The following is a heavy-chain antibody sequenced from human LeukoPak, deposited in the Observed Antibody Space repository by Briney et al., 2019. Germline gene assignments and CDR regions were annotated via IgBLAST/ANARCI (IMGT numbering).Heavy chain of an antibody. J-gene: IGHJ4*02. V-gene: IGHV1-2*02. D-gene: IGHD6-19*01. CDR3: ARGPGRVEPAVAGSYFDY. Sequence: ASVKVSCKASGYTFTGYYMHWVRQAPGQGLEWMGWINPNSGGTNYAQKFQGRVTMTRDTSISTAYMELSSLGSEDTAVYYCARGPGRVEPAVAGSYFDYWGQGTLVTVSS. CDR1: GYTFTGYY. CDR2: INPNSGGT.